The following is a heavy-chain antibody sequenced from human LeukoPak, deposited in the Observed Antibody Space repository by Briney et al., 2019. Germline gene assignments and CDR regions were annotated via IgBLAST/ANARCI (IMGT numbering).Heavy chain of an antibody. CDR3: ARVWIDYGSGSYHFDY. D-gene: IGHD3-10*01. V-gene: IGHV3-NL1*01. J-gene: IGHJ4*02. CDR2: IYSGGST. Sequence: GGSLRLSCAASGFRFSSYGMHWVRQAPGKGLEWVSVIYSGGSTYYADSVKGRFTISRDNAKNSLYLQMNSLRAEDTAVYYCARVWIDYGSGSYHFDYWGQGTLVTVSS. CDR1: GFRFSSYG.